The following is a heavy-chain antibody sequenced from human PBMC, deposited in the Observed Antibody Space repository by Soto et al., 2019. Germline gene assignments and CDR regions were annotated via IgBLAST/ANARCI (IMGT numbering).Heavy chain of an antibody. V-gene: IGHV1-69*12. D-gene: IGHD5-18*01. J-gene: IGHJ6*02. CDR2: IIPIFGTA. Sequence: QVQLVQSGAEVKKPGSSVKVSCKASGGTFSSYAISWVRQAPGQGLEWMGGIIPIFGTANYAQKFQGRVTITAEEPTSTAYMELSSFGSEDTAAYYRARAPRGYSHGYDYYYGMDAWGQGTTVTVSS. CDR3: ARAPRGYSHGYDYYYGMDA. CDR1: GGTFSSYA.